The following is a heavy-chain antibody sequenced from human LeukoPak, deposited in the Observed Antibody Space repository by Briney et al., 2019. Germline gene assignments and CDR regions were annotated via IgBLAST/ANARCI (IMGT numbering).Heavy chain of an antibody. CDR3: ARGLRQGSAWWWGPKEKSYQYMDV. V-gene: IGHV4-34*01. D-gene: IGHD6-19*01. CDR2: INPRGST. CDR1: GGSFSSHY. J-gene: IGHJ6*04. Sequence: TPSETLSLTSGVSGGSFSSHYWTWIRQPPGKGLEWIGEINPRGSTNYHPSLESRVTVSADTSRNQLSLSLPSVTAADSAVYFCARGLRQGSAWWWGPKEKSYQYMDVWGTGTTVIVSS.